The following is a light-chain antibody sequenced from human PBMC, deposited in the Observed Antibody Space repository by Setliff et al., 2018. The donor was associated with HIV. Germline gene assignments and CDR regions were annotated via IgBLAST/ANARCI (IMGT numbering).Light chain of an antibody. CDR1: SSDVGSYNR. Sequence: QSALTQPPSVSGSPGQSVTIYCTGTSSDVGSYNRVSWYRQPPGTAPQVMSYEVTKRPSGVPDRLSGSKSGNTASLTLSGLLADDEADYYCSSYTSDNTWVFGGGTKVTVL. CDR3: SSYTSDNTWV. J-gene: IGLJ3*02. V-gene: IGLV2-18*02. CDR2: EVT.